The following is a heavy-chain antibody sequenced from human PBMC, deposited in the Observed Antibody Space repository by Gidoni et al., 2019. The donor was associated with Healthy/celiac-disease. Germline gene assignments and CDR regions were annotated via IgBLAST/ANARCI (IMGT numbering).Heavy chain of an antibody. CDR1: CFPFRRYA. J-gene: IGHJ4*02. CDR3: AKARSEYSSSSGFDY. CDR2: ISGSGGST. V-gene: IGHV3-23*01. Sequence: VQLFASWGRFVHPWGSLRLSCSTFCFPFRRYAMSWVRQAPGKGLEWGAAISGSGGSTYYADSVKGRFTISRDNSKNTLYLQMNSLRAEDTAVYYCAKARSEYSSSSGFDYWGQGTLVTVSS. D-gene: IGHD6-6*01.